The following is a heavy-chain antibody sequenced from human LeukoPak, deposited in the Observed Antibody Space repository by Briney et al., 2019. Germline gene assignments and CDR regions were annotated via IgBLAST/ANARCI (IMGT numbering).Heavy chain of an antibody. CDR2: INHSGST. J-gene: IGHJ4*02. V-gene: IGHV4-34*01. CDR3: ASSTVRTRYFDY. CDR1: GGSFSGYY. D-gene: IGHD3-10*02. Sequence: PSETLSLTCAVYGGSFSGYYWSWIRQPPGKGLEWIGEINHSGSTNYNPSLKSRVTISVDTSKNQFSLKLSSATAADTAVYYCASSTVRTRYFDYWGQGTLVTVSS.